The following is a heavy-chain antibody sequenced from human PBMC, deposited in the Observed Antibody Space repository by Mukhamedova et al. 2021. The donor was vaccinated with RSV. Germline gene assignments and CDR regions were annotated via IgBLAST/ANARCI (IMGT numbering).Heavy chain of an antibody. D-gene: IGHD4-23*01. V-gene: IGHV1-18*01. J-gene: IGHJ2*01. Sequence: HGRVTMTTDTSTSTAYMELRSLRSDDTAVYYCARAVGGYFDRWGRGTLVTVSS. CDR3: ARAVGGYFDR.